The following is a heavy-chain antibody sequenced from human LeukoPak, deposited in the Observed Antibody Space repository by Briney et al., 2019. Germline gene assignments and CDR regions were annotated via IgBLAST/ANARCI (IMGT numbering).Heavy chain of an antibody. CDR2: IIPIFGTA. D-gene: IGHD6-19*01. CDR1: GGTFSSYA. Sequence: ASVKVSCKASGGTFSSYAISWVRQAPGQGLEWMGGIIPIFGTANYAQKFQGRVTITADESTSTAYMELSSLRSEDTAVYYCARDLSVGSAGDYWGQGTLVTVSS. J-gene: IGHJ4*02. V-gene: IGHV1-69*13. CDR3: ARDLSVGSAGDY.